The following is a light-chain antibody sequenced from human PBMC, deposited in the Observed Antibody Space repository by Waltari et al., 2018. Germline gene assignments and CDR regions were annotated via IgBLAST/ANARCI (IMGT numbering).Light chain of an antibody. CDR3: QQYGSPPRT. J-gene: IGKJ1*01. CDR2: DAS. Sequence: EIVLTHSPCTLSLSPGERATLSCRDSQRISSNLLAWYQQKPGQAPRLLIHDASDRATGIPDRFSGSGCGTDFTLTISRLDPEDFAVYYCQQYGSPPRTFGQGTKVEIK. CDR1: QRISSNL. V-gene: IGKV3-20*01.